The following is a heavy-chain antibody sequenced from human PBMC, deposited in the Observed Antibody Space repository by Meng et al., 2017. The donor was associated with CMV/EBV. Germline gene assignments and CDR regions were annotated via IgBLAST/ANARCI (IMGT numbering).Heavy chain of an antibody. CDR3: AREAFKVLFFPFDP. CDR2: IYTSGST. D-gene: IGHD1-1*01. Sequence: QVHLQDPGPGLVKPSQTLSLTCTVSGGSISSGSYYWSWIRQPAGKGLEWIGRIYTSGSTNYNPSLKSRVTISVDTSKNQFSLKLSSVTAADTAVYYCAREAFKVLFFPFDPWGQGTLVTVSS. V-gene: IGHV4-61*02. J-gene: IGHJ5*02. CDR1: GGSISSGSYY.